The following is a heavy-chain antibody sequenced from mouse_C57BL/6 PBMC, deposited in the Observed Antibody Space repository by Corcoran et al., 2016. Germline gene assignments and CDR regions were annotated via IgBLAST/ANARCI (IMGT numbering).Heavy chain of an antibody. CDR1: GYTFTGYY. V-gene: IGHV1-26*01. Sequence: EVQLQQSGPELVKPGASVKISCKASGYTFTGYYMNWVKQSHGKSLEWIGDINPNNGGTSYNQKFKGKATLTVDKSSSTAYMELRSLTSEDSAVYYCARYPGSSYGGYFDVWGTGTTVTVSS. J-gene: IGHJ1*03. D-gene: IGHD1-1*01. CDR3: ARYPGSSYGGYFDV. CDR2: INPNNGGT.